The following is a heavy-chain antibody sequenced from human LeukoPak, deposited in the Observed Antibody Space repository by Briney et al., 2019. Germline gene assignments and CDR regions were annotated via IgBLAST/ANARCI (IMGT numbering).Heavy chain of an antibody. D-gene: IGHD4-17*01. V-gene: IGHV4-31*03. CDR3: ANFADYGDYVYYFDY. CDR1: GGSISSGGYY. CDR2: IYYSGST. J-gene: IGHJ4*02. Sequence: PSETLSHTCTVSGGSISSGGYYWSWIRQHPGKGLEWIGYIYYSGSTYYNPSLKSRVTISVDTSKNQFSLKLSSVTAADTAVYYCANFADYGDYVYYFDYWGQGTLVTVSS.